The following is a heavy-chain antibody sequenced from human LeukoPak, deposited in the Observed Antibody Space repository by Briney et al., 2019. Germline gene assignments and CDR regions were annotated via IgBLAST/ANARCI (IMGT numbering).Heavy chain of an antibody. Sequence: SQTLSLTCTVSGGSISSGDYYWSWIRQPPGKGLEWIGYIYYSGSTYYNPSLKSRVTISVATSKNQFSLKLSSVTAADTAVYYCARQRAYDSSGYYYVFDYWGQGTLVTVSS. D-gene: IGHD3-22*01. V-gene: IGHV4-30-4*01. CDR1: GGSISSGDYY. J-gene: IGHJ4*02. CDR3: ARQRAYDSSGYYYVFDY. CDR2: IYYSGST.